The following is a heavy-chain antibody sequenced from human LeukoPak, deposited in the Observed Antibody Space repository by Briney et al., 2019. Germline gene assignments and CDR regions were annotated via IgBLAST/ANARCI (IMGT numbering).Heavy chain of an antibody. CDR2: ISSSNSYI. D-gene: IGHD5-18*01. J-gene: IGHJ6*03. Sequence: GGSLGLSCAASGFTFSSYSMNWVRQAPGKGLEWVSSISSSNSYIYYADSVKGRFTISRDNAKNSLYLQMNSLRAEDTAVYYCARDLNVDTAMGDYYYYMDVWGKGTTVTVSS. V-gene: IGHV3-21*01. CDR1: GFTFSSYS. CDR3: ARDLNVDTAMGDYYYYMDV.